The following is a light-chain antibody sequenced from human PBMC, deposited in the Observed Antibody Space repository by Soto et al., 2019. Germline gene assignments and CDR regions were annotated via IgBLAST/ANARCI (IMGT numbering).Light chain of an antibody. CDR2: WAS. CDR3: QQYDATPRT. J-gene: IGKJ1*01. CDR1: QTVLDSSNNKAN. Sequence: LTPPSDALPSSLGARATINSTSSQTVLDSSNNKANLTWYQQKPGQPPKLIIYWASTRELGVPDRFSGSGSGTDFTLTISSLQPEDVAVYYCQQYDATPRTFGQGSMVDIK. V-gene: IGKV4-1*01.